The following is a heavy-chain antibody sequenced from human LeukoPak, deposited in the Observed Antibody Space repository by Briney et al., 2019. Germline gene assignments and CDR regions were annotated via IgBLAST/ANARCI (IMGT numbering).Heavy chain of an antibody. J-gene: IGHJ3*02. CDR3: ATVFPVITTVVAEDAFDI. CDR2: FDPEDGET. Sequence: ASVKVSCKASGYTFTGHYMYWVRQAPGQGLEWMGGFDPEDGETIYAQKFQGRVTMTEDTSTDTAYMELSSLRSEDTAVYYCATVFPVITTVVAEDAFDIWGQGTMVTVSS. V-gene: IGHV1-24*01. D-gene: IGHD3-22*01. CDR1: GYTFTGHY.